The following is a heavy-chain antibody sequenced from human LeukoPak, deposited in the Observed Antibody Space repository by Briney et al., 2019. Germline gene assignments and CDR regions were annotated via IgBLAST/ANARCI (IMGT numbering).Heavy chain of an antibody. J-gene: IGHJ4*02. Sequence: GGSLRLSCAASGFTFSSYWMSWVRQAPGKGLEWVANIKQDGSEKYYVESVKGRFTISRDNAKNSVYLQMNSLRAEDTAVYYCAKDFWSGYHSGYFDYWGQGTLVTVSS. CDR1: GFTFSSYW. CDR2: IKQDGSEK. V-gene: IGHV3-7*03. CDR3: AKDFWSGYHSGYFDY. D-gene: IGHD3-3*01.